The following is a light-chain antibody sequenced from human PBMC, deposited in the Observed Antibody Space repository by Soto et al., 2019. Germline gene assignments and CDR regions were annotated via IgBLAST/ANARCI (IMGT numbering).Light chain of an antibody. CDR3: SSYTSSSTLV. CDR1: SSDLGDYNY. Sequence: QSVLTQPASVSGSPGQSITISCTGTSSDLGDYNYVSWYQQHPAKAPKLMIYDVSNRPSGVSNRFSGSKSGNTASLTISGLQAEDEADYYCSSYTSSSTLVFGGGTKLTVL. V-gene: IGLV2-14*01. J-gene: IGLJ2*01. CDR2: DVS.